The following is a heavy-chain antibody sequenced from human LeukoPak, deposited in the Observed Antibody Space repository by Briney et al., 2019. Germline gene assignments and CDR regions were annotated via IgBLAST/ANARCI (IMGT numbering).Heavy chain of an antibody. J-gene: IGHJ4*02. CDR1: GYSFTTYW. CDR2: IYPGDSDT. CDR3: ARPNYYSSGSYSIWYFDY. V-gene: IGHV5-51*01. D-gene: IGHD3-10*01. Sequence: GESLKISCKGSGYSFTTYWIGWVRQMPGKGLEWMGIIYPGDSDTTYSPSFQGQVTISADESISTAYLQWSSLKASDTAMYYCARPNYYSSGSYSIWYFDYWGQGTLVTVSS.